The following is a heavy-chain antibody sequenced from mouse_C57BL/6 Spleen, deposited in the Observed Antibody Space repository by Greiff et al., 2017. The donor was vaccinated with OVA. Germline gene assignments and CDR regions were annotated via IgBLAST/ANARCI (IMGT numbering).Heavy chain of an antibody. CDR1: GYTFTSYW. Sequence: QVQLQQPGAELVKPGASVKMSCKASGYTFTSYWITWVKQRPGQGLEWIGDIYPGSGSTNYNEKFKSKATLTVDPSSSTAYMQLSSLTSEDSAVYYCARSIITTVVAHWYFDVWGTGTTVTVSS. V-gene: IGHV1-55*01. CDR2: IYPGSGST. J-gene: IGHJ1*03. CDR3: ARSIITTVVAHWYFDV. D-gene: IGHD1-1*01.